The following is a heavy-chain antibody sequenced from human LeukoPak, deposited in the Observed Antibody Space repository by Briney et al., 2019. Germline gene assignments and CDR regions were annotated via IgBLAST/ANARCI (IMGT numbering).Heavy chain of an antibody. CDR2: IYHSGST. Sequence: SETLSLTCTVSGSSVSSRGSYWSWIRQHPGKGLEWIGSIYHSGSTNYNPSLKSRVTISLDMSQNRFSLNLSAVTAADTAVYYCARGGVFTAGARFDSWGQGTLVTVSS. D-gene: IGHD1-26*01. V-gene: IGHV4-31*03. CDR3: ARGGVFTAGARFDS. J-gene: IGHJ4*02. CDR1: GSSVSSRGSY.